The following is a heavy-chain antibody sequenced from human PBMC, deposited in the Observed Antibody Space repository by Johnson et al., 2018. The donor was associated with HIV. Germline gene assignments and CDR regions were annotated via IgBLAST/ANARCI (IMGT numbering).Heavy chain of an antibody. CDR3: ARDKSGSYRGAFDV. CDR2: ISWNSGSM. J-gene: IGHJ3*01. V-gene: IGHV3-9*01. D-gene: IGHD1-26*01. CDR1: GFTLNDYA. Sequence: VQLVESGGGSEQPGRSLRLSCAASGFTLNDYAIHWVRQAPGKGLEWVSSISWNSGSMGYADSVKGRFIISRDNAKNSLYLQMNTLRAEDTALYYCARDKSGSYRGAFDVWGQGTMVTVSS.